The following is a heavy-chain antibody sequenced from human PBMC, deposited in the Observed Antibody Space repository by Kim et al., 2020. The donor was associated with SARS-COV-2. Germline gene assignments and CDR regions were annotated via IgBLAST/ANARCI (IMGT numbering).Heavy chain of an antibody. CDR3: AKATEPMLERYYYYYGMDV. Sequence: GGSLRLSCAASGFTFSSYAMSWVRQAPGKGLEWVSAISGSGGSTYYADSVKGRFTISRDNSKNTLYLQMNSLRAEDTAVYYCAKATEPMLERYYYYYGMDVWGQGTTVTVSS. J-gene: IGHJ6*02. V-gene: IGHV3-23*01. CDR2: ISGSGGST. CDR1: GFTFSSYA. D-gene: IGHD3-3*01.